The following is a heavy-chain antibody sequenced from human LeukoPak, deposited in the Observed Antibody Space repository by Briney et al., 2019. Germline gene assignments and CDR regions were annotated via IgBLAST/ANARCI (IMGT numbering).Heavy chain of an antibody. CDR2: ITSGGSDI. CDR1: GFSFSASA. V-gene: IGHV3-48*01. J-gene: IGHJ4*02. D-gene: IGHD2/OR15-2a*01. CDR3: ARLRIYDDMDY. Sequence: PGGSLRLSCTASGFSFSASAMHWVHQAPGKVLEWVSFITSGGSDIDYAASVRGRFTISSDNANNTLFLQMNSLRVEETAVYYCARLRIYDDMDYWGQGTLVTVSS.